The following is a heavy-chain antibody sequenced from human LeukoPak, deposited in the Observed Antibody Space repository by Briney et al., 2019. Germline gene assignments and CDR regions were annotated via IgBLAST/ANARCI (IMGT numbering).Heavy chain of an antibody. J-gene: IGHJ4*02. CDR2: IYPGDSDT. Sequence: GESLKTSCKGSGYSFTSYWLGWVRQMPGKGLEWMGIIYPGDSDTRYSPPFQGQVTISADKSISTAYLQWSSLKASDTAMYYCARHAGGDPLVYDYWGQGTLVTVSS. CDR1: GYSFTSYW. V-gene: IGHV5-51*01. D-gene: IGHD3-16*01. CDR3: ARHAGGDPLVYDY.